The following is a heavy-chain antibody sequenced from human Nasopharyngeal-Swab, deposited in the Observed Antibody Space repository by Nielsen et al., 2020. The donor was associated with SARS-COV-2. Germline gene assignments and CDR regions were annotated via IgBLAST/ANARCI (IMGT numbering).Heavy chain of an antibody. Sequence: GESLKIPCAASGFVFKSYAMHWVRQAPGKGLEWVAVISYDGSNKYYADSVKGRFTISRDNPKNTLYLQMNSLRAEDTAVYYCARDSGGNIDYWGQGTLVTVSS. V-gene: IGHV3-30*19. CDR1: GFVFKSYA. CDR3: ARDSGGNIDY. D-gene: IGHD4-23*01. J-gene: IGHJ4*02. CDR2: ISYDGSNK.